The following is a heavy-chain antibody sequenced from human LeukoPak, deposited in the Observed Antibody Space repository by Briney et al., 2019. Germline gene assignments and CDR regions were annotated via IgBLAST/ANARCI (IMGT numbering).Heavy chain of an antibody. CDR3: ATDSRGLLRLADY. V-gene: IGHV1-8*02. CDR2: MSPNSGNT. CDR1: GYTFTSYD. J-gene: IGHJ4*02. D-gene: IGHD1-26*01. Sequence: ASVKVSCKASGYTFTSYDINWVRQATGQGLEWMGWMSPNSGNTGYAQKFQGRVTITADTSTDTAYMELSSLRSEDTAVYYCATDSRGLLRLADYWGQGTLVTVSS.